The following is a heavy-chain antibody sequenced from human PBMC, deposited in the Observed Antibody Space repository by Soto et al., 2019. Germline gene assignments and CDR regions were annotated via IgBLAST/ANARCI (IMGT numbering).Heavy chain of an antibody. Sequence: GGSLRLSCAASGFTFSSYAMSWVRQAPGEGLEWVSAISGSGGSTYYADSVKGRFTISRDNSKNTLYLQMNSLRAEDTAVYYCAEGDYDFWSGYEYYFDYWGQGTLVTVSS. CDR3: AEGDYDFWSGYEYYFDY. D-gene: IGHD3-3*01. CDR2: ISGSGGST. J-gene: IGHJ4*02. V-gene: IGHV3-23*01. CDR1: GFTFSSYA.